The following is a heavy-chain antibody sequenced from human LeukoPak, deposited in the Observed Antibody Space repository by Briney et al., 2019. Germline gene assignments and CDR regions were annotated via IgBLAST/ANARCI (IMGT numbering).Heavy chain of an antibody. V-gene: IGHV4-34*01. CDR2: INHSGST. J-gene: IGHJ5*02. Sequence: PSETLSLTCGVYGGSFIGYYWSWIRQPPGKGLEWIGEINHSGSTNYNPSLKSRVTISVDTSKRQFSLKLSSVTAADTAVYYCSKGGPHTVITYRWFDPWGQGTLVTVSS. D-gene: IGHD4-17*01. CDR1: GGSFIGYY. CDR3: SKGGPHTVITYRWFDP.